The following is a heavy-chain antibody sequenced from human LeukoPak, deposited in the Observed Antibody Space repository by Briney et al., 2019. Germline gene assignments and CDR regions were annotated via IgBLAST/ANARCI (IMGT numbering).Heavy chain of an antibody. D-gene: IGHD3-10*01. Sequence: SETLSLTCTVSGGSISSYYWSWIRQPPGKRLEWIGYIYYSGSTNYNPSLKSRVTISVDTSKNQFSLKLSSVTAADTAVYYCARNMYYQDAFDIWGQGTMVTVSS. CDR1: GGSISSYY. J-gene: IGHJ3*02. V-gene: IGHV4-59*08. CDR2: IYYSGST. CDR3: ARNMYYQDAFDI.